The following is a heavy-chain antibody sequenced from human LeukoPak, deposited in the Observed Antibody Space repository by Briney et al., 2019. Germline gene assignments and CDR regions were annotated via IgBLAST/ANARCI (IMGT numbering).Heavy chain of an antibody. Sequence: PSETLSLTCSVSNGSISRYYWNWIRQSPGKGLEWIGFVYSSGTTSFNPSLVSRVTISLDTSRSQFSLKLRSVTTADTAVYYCARSPGSVDTSTGEWFDPWGPGALVIVSS. CDR2: VYSSGTT. CDR3: ARSPGSVDTSTGEWFDP. J-gene: IGHJ5*02. D-gene: IGHD7-27*01. V-gene: IGHV4-59*13. CDR1: NGSISRYY.